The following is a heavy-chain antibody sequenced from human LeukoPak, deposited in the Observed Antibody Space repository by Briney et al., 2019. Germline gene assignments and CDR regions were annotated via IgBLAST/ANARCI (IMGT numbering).Heavy chain of an antibody. J-gene: IGHJ4*02. CDR2: IYHTGST. Sequence: PSGTLSLTCTVSGGSIINNNWWSWVRQSPGKGLEWIGEIYHTGSTNYNPSLKSRVTISVEKSKNQFSLKLSSVTAADTAMYYCARDRSESGSYTFESGGQGALVTAPS. CDR3: ARDRSESGSYTFES. CDR1: GGSIINNNW. D-gene: IGHD1-26*01. V-gene: IGHV4-4*02.